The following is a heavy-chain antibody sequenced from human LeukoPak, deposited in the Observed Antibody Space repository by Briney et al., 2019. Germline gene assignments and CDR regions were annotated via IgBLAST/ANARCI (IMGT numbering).Heavy chain of an antibody. CDR1: GYSISSGYY. Sequence: SETLSLTCAVSGYSISSGYYWGWIGQPPGKGLEWIGSIYHSGNIYYNPSLKSRVTISVDTSKNRISLKLSSVTATDTAVYYCARHYFWSGYYFDYWGQGTLVTVSS. CDR2: IYHSGNI. J-gene: IGHJ4*02. CDR3: ARHYFWSGYYFDY. D-gene: IGHD3-3*01. V-gene: IGHV4-38-2*01.